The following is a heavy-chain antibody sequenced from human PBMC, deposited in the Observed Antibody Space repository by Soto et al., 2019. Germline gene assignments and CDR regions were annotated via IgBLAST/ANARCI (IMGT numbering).Heavy chain of an antibody. D-gene: IGHD6-6*01. Sequence: QVQLVQSGAEVKKPGSSVKVSCKASGGTFSSYAISWVRQAPGQGLGWMGGIIPIFGTANYAQKFQGRVTITADESTSTAYMELSRLRSEDTAVYYCASPQYSSSAIYYYYYGMDVWGQGTTVTVSS. CDR3: ASPQYSSSAIYYYYYGMDV. CDR2: IIPIFGTA. V-gene: IGHV1-69*01. CDR1: GGTFSSYA. J-gene: IGHJ6*02.